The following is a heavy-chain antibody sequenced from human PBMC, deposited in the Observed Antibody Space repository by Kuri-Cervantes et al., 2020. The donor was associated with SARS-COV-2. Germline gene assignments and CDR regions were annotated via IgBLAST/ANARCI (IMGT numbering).Heavy chain of an antibody. Sequence: LVKVSCKASGGTFSSHAISWVRQAPGQGLEWMGGIIPIFGTANYAQKFQGRVTITADKSTSTAYMELSRLRSEDTAVYYCARDPLRSRISCGIDVWGQGTTVTVSS. D-gene: IGHD4-17*01. CDR2: IIPIFGTA. CDR1: GGTFSSHA. CDR3: ARDPLRSRISCGIDV. V-gene: IGHV1-69*06. J-gene: IGHJ6*02.